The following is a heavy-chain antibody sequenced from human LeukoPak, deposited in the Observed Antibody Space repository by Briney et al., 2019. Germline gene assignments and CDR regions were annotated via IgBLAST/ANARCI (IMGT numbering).Heavy chain of an antibody. V-gene: IGHV1-2*02. CDR3: ARLGYCSSTSCYFWGAFDI. J-gene: IGHJ3*02. CDR1: GYTFTGYY. D-gene: IGHD2-2*01. Sequence: ASVKVSCKASGYTFTGYYMHWVRQAPGQGLEWMGWINPNSGGTNYAQKFQGRVTMTRDTSISTAYMELSRLRSDDTAVYYCARLGYCSSTSCYFWGAFDIWGQGTMVTVSS. CDR2: INPNSGGT.